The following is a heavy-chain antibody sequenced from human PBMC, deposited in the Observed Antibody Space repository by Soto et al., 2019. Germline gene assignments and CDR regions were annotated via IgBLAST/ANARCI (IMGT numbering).Heavy chain of an antibody. V-gene: IGHV1-18*04. CDR3: ARVDYDFWSGYSGY. J-gene: IGHJ4*02. Sequence: ASVNVSCKSSGYTFTSYGISWVRQAPGQGLEWMGWISAYNGNTNYAQKLQGRVTMTTDTSTSTAYMELRSLRSDDTAVYYCARVDYDFWSGYSGYWGQGTLVTVSS. D-gene: IGHD3-3*01. CDR1: GYTFTSYG. CDR2: ISAYNGNT.